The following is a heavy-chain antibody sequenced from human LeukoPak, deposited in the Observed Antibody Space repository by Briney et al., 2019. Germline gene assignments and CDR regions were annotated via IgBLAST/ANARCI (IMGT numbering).Heavy chain of an antibody. CDR1: GFTFSSYW. J-gene: IGHJ5*01. CDR2: IKQDGSAK. CDR3: ARGASVDS. Sequence: PGGSLRLSCAASGFTFSSYWMSWVRQAPGKGLEWVANIKQDGSAKFYVDSVKGRFTISRDNVKNSLYLQMNSLTAEDTAVYYCARGASVDSWGQGTLVVVSS. V-gene: IGHV3-7*01.